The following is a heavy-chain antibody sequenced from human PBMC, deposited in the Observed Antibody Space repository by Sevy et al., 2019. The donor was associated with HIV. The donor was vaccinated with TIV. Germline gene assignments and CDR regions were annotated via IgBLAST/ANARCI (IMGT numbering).Heavy chain of an antibody. CDR3: ARVLYGNYLDY. Sequence: GGSLRLSCAASGFTVSSNYMSWVRQAPGKGLEWVSVIYSGGSTYYGDSVKGRFTISRDNSKNTLYLQMNSLGAEDTAVYYCARVLYGNYLDYWGQGTLVTVSS. J-gene: IGHJ4*02. CDR2: IYSGGST. D-gene: IGHD4-17*01. CDR1: GFTVSSNY. V-gene: IGHV3-53*01.